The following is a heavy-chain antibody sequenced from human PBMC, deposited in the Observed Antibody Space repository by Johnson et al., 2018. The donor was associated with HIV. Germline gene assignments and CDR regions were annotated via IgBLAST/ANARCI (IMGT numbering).Heavy chain of an antibody. CDR2: ISYDGSNK. J-gene: IGHJ3*02. CDR1: GFTLTNAW. CDR3: ARRDTYYYDSTPGAFDI. D-gene: IGHD3-22*01. V-gene: IGHV3-30-3*01. Sequence: VQLVESGGGLVKPGGSLRLSCAASGFTLTNAWMSWVRQAPGKGLEWVAVISYDGSNKYYDDPGKGRFTISRDNSKNTLYLQMNSLRLEDTAVYYCARRDTYYYDSTPGAFDIWGQGTMVTVSS.